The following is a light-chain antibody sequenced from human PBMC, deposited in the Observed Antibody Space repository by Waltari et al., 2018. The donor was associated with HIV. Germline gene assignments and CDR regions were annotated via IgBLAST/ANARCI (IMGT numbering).Light chain of an antibody. CDR1: FSK. V-gene: IGLV1-44*01. CDR2: NND. CDR3: ATWDDSLAGLWV. J-gene: IGLJ3*02. Sequence: QSVLTQPSSASGTPGQRVTISCSGWFSKVNWYQHVKGAAPKLLIYNNDQRPSEVPDRFSGSKSDTSASLAISGLQAEDEADYYCATWDDSLAGLWVFGGGTRMTVL.